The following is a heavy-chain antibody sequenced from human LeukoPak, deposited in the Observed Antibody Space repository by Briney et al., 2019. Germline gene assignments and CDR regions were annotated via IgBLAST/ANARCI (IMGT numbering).Heavy chain of an antibody. CDR3: ARGMGAKKDITMIVVAYFDY. D-gene: IGHD3-22*01. J-gene: IGHJ4*02. CDR2: IIPIFGTA. Sequence: SVKVSCKASGGTFSSYAISWVRQAPGQGLEWMGGIIPIFGTANYAQKFQSRVTITADESTSTAYMELSSLRSEDTAVYYCARGMGAKKDITMIVVAYFDYWGQGTLVTVSS. V-gene: IGHV1-69*13. CDR1: GGTFSSYA.